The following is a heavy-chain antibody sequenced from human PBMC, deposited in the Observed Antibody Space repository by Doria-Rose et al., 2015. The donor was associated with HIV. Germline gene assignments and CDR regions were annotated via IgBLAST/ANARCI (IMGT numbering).Heavy chain of an antibody. Sequence: ESGPVLVKPTETLTLTCTVSGVSLSSPGMGVSWIRQPPGKALEWLANIFSDDERSYKTSLKSRLTISRGTSKSQMVLTMTDMDPVDTATYYCARIKSSRWYHKYYFDSWGQGTLVIVSA. D-gene: IGHD6-13*01. CDR1: GVSLSSPGMG. J-gene: IGHJ4*02. V-gene: IGHV2-26*01. CDR3: ARIKSSRWYHKYYFDS. CDR2: IFSDDER.